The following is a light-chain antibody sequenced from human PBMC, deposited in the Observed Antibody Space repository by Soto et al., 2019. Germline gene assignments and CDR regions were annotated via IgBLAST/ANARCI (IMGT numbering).Light chain of an antibody. V-gene: IGKV3D-20*02. CDR1: QSISSNY. Sequence: LTQSPGILSLSPGERATLSCKAIQSISSNYLAWYQQKPGQAPRLLIYGASTRATGIPARFSGSGSGTDFTLTISSLEPEDFAVYYCQQLSNWPPMTFGQGTKVDIK. CDR3: QQLSNWPPMT. J-gene: IGKJ1*01. CDR2: GAS.